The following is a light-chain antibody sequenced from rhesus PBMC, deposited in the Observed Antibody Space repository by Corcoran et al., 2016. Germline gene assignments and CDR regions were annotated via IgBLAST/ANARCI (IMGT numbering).Light chain of an antibody. Sequence: QAALTQPRSVSGSPGPSVTISCTGTSSDIGGYNYVSWYQQHPGTAPKLMIYEVSKRPSGVSDRFSGSKSGNTASLTISGLQAEDEADYYCSSDAGSNTYIFGAGTRLTVL. CDR1: SSDIGGYNY. V-gene: IGLV2-32*02. J-gene: IGLJ1*01. CDR2: EVS. CDR3: SSDAGSNTYI.